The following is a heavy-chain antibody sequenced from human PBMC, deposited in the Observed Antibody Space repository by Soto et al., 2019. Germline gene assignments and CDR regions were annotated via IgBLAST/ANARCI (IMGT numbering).Heavy chain of an antibody. Sequence: QVQLVQSGAEAKKPGASVKVSCKASGYTFISYYMHWVRQAPGQGLEWMGIINPSADSTNYAQKFQGRVTRTRDTSTSTVYMELRSLRSEDTAVYYCARPGLYSSSSRGMDVWGQGTTVTVSS. J-gene: IGHJ6*02. CDR1: GYTFISYY. D-gene: IGHD6-6*01. CDR2: INPSADST. V-gene: IGHV1-46*01. CDR3: ARPGLYSSSSRGMDV.